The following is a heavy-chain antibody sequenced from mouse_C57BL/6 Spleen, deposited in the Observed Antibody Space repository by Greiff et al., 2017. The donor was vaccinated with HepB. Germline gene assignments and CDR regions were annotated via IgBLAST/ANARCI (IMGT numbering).Heavy chain of an antibody. D-gene: IGHD1-1*01. J-gene: IGHJ1*03. CDR2: IYPGDGDT. V-gene: IGHV1-82*01. CDR1: GYAFSSSW. Sequence: QVQLKQSGPELVKPGASVKISCKASGYAFSSSWMNWVKQRPGKGLEWIGRIYPGDGDTNYNGKFKGKATLTADKSSSTAYMQLSSLTSEDSAVYFCAREATVVGTGYFDVWGTGTTVTVSS. CDR3: AREATVVGTGYFDV.